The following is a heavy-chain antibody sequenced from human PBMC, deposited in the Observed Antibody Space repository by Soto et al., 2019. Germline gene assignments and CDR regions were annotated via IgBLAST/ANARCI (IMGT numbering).Heavy chain of an antibody. J-gene: IGHJ5*02. CDR2: VNHSGST. D-gene: IGHD6-19*01. CDR1: GGSFSRYY. Sequence: SETLSLTCAVYGGSFSRYYWSWIRQPPGKGLEWIGEVNHSGSTNYNPSLKSRVTISVDTSKNQFSLKLSSVTAADTAVYYCARLQYSSGWYGWFDPWGQGTLVTVSS. CDR3: ARLQYSSGWYGWFDP. V-gene: IGHV4-34*01.